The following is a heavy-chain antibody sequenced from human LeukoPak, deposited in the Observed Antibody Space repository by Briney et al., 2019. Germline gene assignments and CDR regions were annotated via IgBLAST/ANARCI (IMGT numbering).Heavy chain of an antibody. J-gene: IGHJ4*02. CDR1: GFTFSSYG. Sequence: GGSLRLSCAASGFTFSSYGMHWVRQAPGKGLEWVAVISYDGSNKYYADSVKGRFTISRDNSKNTLYLQMNSLRAEDTAVYYCAKEGRIYGSGWYLDYWGQGTLVTVSS. V-gene: IGHV3-30*18. CDR3: AKEGRIYGSGWYLDY. D-gene: IGHD6-19*01. CDR2: ISYDGSNK.